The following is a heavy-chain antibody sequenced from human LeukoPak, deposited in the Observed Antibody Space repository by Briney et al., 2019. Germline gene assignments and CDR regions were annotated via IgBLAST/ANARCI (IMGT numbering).Heavy chain of an antibody. CDR2: ISSSSSTI. CDR3: ARDSYGSGSYYRIDY. CDR1: GFTFSSFS. J-gene: IGHJ4*02. Sequence: GGSLRLSCAASGFTFSSFSMNWVRQAPGKGLEWVSYISSSSSTIYYADSVKGRFTISRDNAKNSLYLQMNSLRAEDAAVYYCARDSYGSGSYYRIDYWGQGTLVTVSS. D-gene: IGHD3-10*01. V-gene: IGHV3-48*04.